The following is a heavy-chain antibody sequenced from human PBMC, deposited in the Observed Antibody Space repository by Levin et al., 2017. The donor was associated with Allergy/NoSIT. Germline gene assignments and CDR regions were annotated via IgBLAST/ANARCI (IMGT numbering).Heavy chain of an antibody. Sequence: SCTVSGGSISSYYWSWIRQPAGKGLEWIGRIYTSGSTNYNPSLKSRVTMSVDTSKNQFSLKLSSVTAADTAVYYCARDRGVIVNNNWFDPWGQGTLVTVSS. V-gene: IGHV4-4*07. CDR2: IYTSGST. D-gene: IGHD3-16*02. CDR3: ARDRGVIVNNNWFDP. CDR1: GGSISSYY. J-gene: IGHJ5*02.